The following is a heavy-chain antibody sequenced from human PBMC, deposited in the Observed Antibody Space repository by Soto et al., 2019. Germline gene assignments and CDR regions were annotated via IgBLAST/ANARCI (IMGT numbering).Heavy chain of an antibody. V-gene: IGHV4-39*01. CDR2: IYYSGST. CDR3: ARQTGYSSIWYDRDYYYYMDV. Sequence: QLLASGPGLVKPSETLSLTCTVSGGSSSSSSYYWGWIRQPPGKGLEWIGSIYYSGSTYYNPSLKSRVTISVDTSKNQFSLKLSSVTAADTAVYDCARQTGYSSIWYDRDYYYYMDVWGKGTTVTVSS. J-gene: IGHJ6*03. CDR1: GGSSSSSSYY. D-gene: IGHD6-13*01.